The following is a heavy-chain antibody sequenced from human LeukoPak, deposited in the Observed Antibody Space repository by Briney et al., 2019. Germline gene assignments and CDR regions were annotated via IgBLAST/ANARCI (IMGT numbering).Heavy chain of an antibody. D-gene: IGHD4-17*01. V-gene: IGHV4-39*07. J-gene: IGHJ3*02. CDR3: ARQMTTDAFDI. CDR2: IYYSGST. CDR1: GGSISSSSYY. Sequence: PSETLSLTCTVSGGSISSSSYYWGWIRQPPGKGLVWIGSIYYSGSTYYNPSLKSRVTISVDTSKNQFSLKLSSVTAADTAVYYCARQMTTDAFDIWGQGTMVTVSS.